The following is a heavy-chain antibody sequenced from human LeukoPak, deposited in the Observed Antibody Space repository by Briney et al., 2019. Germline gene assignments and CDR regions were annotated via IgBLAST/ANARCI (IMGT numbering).Heavy chain of an antibody. CDR2: INHSGST. CDR1: GGSISSYY. Sequence: PSETLSLTCTVSGGSISSYYWSWIRQPPGKGLEWIGEINHSGSTNYNPSLKSRVTISVDTSKNQFSLKLSSVTAADTAVYYCRAEPRDHDAFDIWGQGTMVTVSS. CDR3: RAEPRDHDAFDI. V-gene: IGHV4-34*01. J-gene: IGHJ3*02. D-gene: IGHD5-24*01.